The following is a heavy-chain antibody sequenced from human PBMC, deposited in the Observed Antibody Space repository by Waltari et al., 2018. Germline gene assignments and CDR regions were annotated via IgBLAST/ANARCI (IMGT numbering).Heavy chain of an antibody. CDR3: ASPSITIFGVVGSYYGMDV. CDR2: IIPIFGTA. V-gene: IGHV1-69*08. D-gene: IGHD3-3*01. J-gene: IGHJ6*02. Sequence: QVQLVQSGAEVKKPGSSVKVSCKASGGTFSSYAISWVRQAPGQGLEWMGRIIPIFGTATYAQKFQGRVTITADKSTSTAYMELSSLRSEDTAVYYCASPSITIFGVVGSYYGMDVWGQGTTVTVSS. CDR1: GGTFSSYA.